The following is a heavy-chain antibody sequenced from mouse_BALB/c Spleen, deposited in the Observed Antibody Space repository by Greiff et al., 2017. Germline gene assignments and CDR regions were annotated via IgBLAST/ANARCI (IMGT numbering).Heavy chain of an antibody. CDR2: ISTYYGNT. CDR1: GYTFTDYA. V-gene: IGHV1-67*01. Sequence: VKLVESGPELVRPGVSVKISCKGSGYTFTDYAMHWVKQSHAKSLEWIGVISTYYGNTNYNQKFKGKATMTVDKSSSTAYMELARLTSEDSAIYYCAREVYYYGSSPYWYFDVWGAGTTVTVSS. D-gene: IGHD1-1*01. J-gene: IGHJ1*01. CDR3: AREVYYYGSSPYWYFDV.